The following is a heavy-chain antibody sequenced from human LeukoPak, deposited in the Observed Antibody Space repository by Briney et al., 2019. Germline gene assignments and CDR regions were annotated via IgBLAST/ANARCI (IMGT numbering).Heavy chain of an antibody. J-gene: IGHJ3*02. Sequence: SVKVSCKASGGTFSSYAISWVRQAPGQGLEWMGGIIPIFGTANYAQKFQGRVTITTDESTSTAYMELSSLRSEDTAVYYCARAVLLWFGPHDAFDIWGQGTVVTVSS. CDR2: IIPIFGTA. CDR1: GGTFSSYA. V-gene: IGHV1-69*05. D-gene: IGHD3-10*01. CDR3: ARAVLLWFGPHDAFDI.